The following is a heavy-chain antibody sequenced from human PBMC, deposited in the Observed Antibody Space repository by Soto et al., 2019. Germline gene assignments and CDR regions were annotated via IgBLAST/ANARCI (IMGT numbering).Heavy chain of an antibody. CDR3: ARDIGYYYYGMDV. D-gene: IGHD1-26*01. V-gene: IGHV3-48*03. CDR2: ISSSGSTI. J-gene: IGHJ6*02. Sequence: GGSLRLSRAASGFTFSSYEMNWVRQAPGKGLEWVSYISSSGSTIYYADSVKGRFTISRDNAKNSLYLQMNSLRAEDTAVYYCARDIGYYYYGMDVWGQGTTVTVSS. CDR1: GFTFSSYE.